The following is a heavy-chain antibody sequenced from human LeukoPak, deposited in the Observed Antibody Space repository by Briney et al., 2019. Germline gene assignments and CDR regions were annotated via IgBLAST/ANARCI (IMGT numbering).Heavy chain of an antibody. CDR3: ARDLKQWLVHYYYYGMDV. D-gene: IGHD6-19*01. Sequence: ASVKVSCKASGYTFTSYYMHWVRQAPGQGLEWMGIINPSGGSTSYAQKFQGRVTMTRDTSTSTVYMELSSLRSEDTAVYYCARDLKQWLVHYYYYGMDVWGQGTTVTVS. CDR2: INPSGGST. CDR1: GYTFTSYY. V-gene: IGHV1-46*01. J-gene: IGHJ6*02.